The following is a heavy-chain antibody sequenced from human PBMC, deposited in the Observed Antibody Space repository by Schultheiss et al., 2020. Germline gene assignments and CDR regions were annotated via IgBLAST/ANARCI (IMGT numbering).Heavy chain of an antibody. V-gene: IGHV1-69*13. D-gene: IGHD2-2*02. CDR1: GGTFSSYA. CDR3: ARGYPPLD. J-gene: IGHJ4*02. CDR2: IIPIFGTA. Sequence: SVKVSCKASGGTFSSYAIRWVRQAPGQGLEWMGGIIPIFGTANYAQKFQGRVTITADESTSTAYMELTSLMSEDTATYYCARGYPPLDWGQGTLVTVSS.